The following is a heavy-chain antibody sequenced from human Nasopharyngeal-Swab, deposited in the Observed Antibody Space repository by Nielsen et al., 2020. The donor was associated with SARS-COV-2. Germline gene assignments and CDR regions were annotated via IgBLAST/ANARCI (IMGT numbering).Heavy chain of an antibody. CDR2: ISYDGSNI. CDR3: ARDEVQQGTTTVGYLDY. V-gene: IGHV3-30*04. J-gene: IGHJ4*02. Sequence: LKISRAGSGLSFSRYAMHWVRPAPRKGLECVALISYDGSNIQYADSVRGRFTISRDNPKNTLYLQMNSLTTDDTAVYYCARDEVQQGTTTVGYLDYWGQGSLVTVSP. CDR1: GLSFSRYA. D-gene: IGHD4-23*01.